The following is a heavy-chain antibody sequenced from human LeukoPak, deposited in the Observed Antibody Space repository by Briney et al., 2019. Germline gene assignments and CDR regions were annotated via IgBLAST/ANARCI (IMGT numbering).Heavy chain of an antibody. CDR3: ARKENVYYYFDY. Sequence: SQTLSLTCTVSGGSISSGGYYWSWIRQHPGKGLEWIGYIYHSGTTYYNPSLQSRVTMSVDTSKNQFSLKLSSVTAVDTAVYYCARKENVYYYFDYWGQGTLVTVSS. CDR2: IYHSGTT. D-gene: IGHD3-10*01. J-gene: IGHJ4*02. V-gene: IGHV4-31*03. CDR1: GGSISSGGYY.